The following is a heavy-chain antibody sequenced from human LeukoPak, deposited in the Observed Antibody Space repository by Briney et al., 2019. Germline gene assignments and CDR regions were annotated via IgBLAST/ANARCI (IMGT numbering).Heavy chain of an antibody. CDR3: ARKENVYYYFDY. Sequence: SQTLSLTCTVSGGSISSGGYYWSWIRQHPGKGLEWIGYIYHSGTTYYNPSLQSRVTMSVDTSKNQFSLKLSSVTAVDTAVYYCARKENVYYYFDYWGQGTLVTVSS. CDR2: IYHSGTT. D-gene: IGHD3-10*01. J-gene: IGHJ4*02. V-gene: IGHV4-31*03. CDR1: GGSISSGGYY.